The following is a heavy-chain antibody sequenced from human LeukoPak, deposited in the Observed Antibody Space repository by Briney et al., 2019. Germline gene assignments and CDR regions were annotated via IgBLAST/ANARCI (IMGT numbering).Heavy chain of an antibody. CDR1: GYTLTELS. Sequence: GASVKVSCKVSGYTLTELSMHWVRQAPGKGLEWMGGFDPEDGETIYAQKFQGRVTMTEDTSTDTAYMELGSLRSEDTAVYYCATASYAYGDYGLYAFDIWGQGTMVTVSS. D-gene: IGHD4-17*01. CDR2: FDPEDGET. J-gene: IGHJ3*02. V-gene: IGHV1-24*01. CDR3: ATASYAYGDYGLYAFDI.